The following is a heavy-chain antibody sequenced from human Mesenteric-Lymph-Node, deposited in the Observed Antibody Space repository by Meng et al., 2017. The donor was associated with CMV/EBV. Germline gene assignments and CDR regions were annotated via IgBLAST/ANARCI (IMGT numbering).Heavy chain of an antibody. V-gene: IGHV3-11*01. Sequence: QVQLVESGGGLVKPGGSRRLSCAASGFTFSDYYMSWIRQAPGKGLEWVSYISSSGSTIDYADSVVGRFTISRDNAKNSVSLQMNSLRVEDTAVYYCARDDGGNSVLDNWGQGTLVTVSS. CDR3: ARDDGGNSVLDN. J-gene: IGHJ4*02. CDR1: GFTFSDYY. CDR2: ISSSGSTI. D-gene: IGHD4-23*01.